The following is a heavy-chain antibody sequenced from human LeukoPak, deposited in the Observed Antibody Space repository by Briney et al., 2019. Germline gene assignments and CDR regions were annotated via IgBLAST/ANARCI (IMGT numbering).Heavy chain of an antibody. D-gene: IGHD3-16*01. CDR2: ISAYNGNT. CDR1: GYTFTSYG. CDR3: ARDSYGDVYYYYYGMDV. Sequence: ASVKVSCKASGYTFTSYGISWVRQAPGQGLEWMGWISAYNGNTNYAQKLQGRVTMTTDTSTSTPYMELRSLRSDDTAVYYCARDSYGDVYYYYYGMDVWGQGTTVTVSS. V-gene: IGHV1-18*01. J-gene: IGHJ6*02.